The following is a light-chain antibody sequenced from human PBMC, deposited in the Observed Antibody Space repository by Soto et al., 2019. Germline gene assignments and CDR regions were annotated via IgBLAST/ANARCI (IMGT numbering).Light chain of an antibody. CDR3: QQYGDGNSPRYS. CDR2: GTS. V-gene: IGKV3-20*01. CDR1: QSVNSNY. Sequence: EIVLTQSPGTLSLSPGERVTLSCRASQSVNSNYLAWYQQKPGQAPRLLIYGTSSRATDIPDRFSGSGSGTDFTLTISRLETEDFAVYYCQQYGDGNSPRYSFGQGTKLEIK. J-gene: IGKJ2*03.